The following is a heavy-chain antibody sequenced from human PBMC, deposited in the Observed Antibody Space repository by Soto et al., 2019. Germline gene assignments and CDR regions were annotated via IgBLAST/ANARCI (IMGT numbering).Heavy chain of an antibody. CDR1: GFTVSSKY. D-gene: IGHD2-15*01. J-gene: IGHJ6*03. CDR2: FNNGGNT. CDR3: ARDDVYCGGGSCYGDPMDV. V-gene: IGHV3-66*01. Sequence: EVHLVESGGGVVQPGGSLRLSCAASGFTVSSKYMSWVRQPPGKGPEWVALFNNGGNTYYAESVKGRCTISRDSSKNTPDIQLNSLRAEDSAVYYWARDDVYCGGGSCYGDPMDVWGKGTTVTASS.